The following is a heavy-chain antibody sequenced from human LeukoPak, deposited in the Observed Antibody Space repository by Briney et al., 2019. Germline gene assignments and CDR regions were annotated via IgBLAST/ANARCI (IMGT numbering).Heavy chain of an antibody. D-gene: IGHD7-27*01. CDR2: IYHSGNT. J-gene: IGHJ4*02. CDR1: GYSIRSDYS. CDR3: VRDIWGLPPDY. V-gene: IGHV4-38-2*02. Sequence: PSETLSLTCTVSGYSIRSDYSWGWVRQPPGKGLEWLGIIYHSGNTYYNPSLKSRVTMSVDTSKNQFSLKMSSVTAADTAVYYCVRDIWGLPPDYWGQGTLVTVSS.